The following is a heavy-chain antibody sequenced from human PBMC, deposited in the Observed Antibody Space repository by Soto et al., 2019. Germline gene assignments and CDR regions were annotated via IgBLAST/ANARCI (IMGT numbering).Heavy chain of an antibody. V-gene: IGHV1-18*01. CDR2: ISAYNGNT. J-gene: IGHJ4*02. D-gene: IGHD6-19*01. CDR3: ARDRGPEDSSGWYDY. CDR1: GYTFTSYG. Sequence: ASVKVSCKASGYTFTSYGISWVRQAPGQGLEWMGWISAYNGNTNYAQKLQGRVTMTTDTSTSTAYMELRSLRSDDTAVYYCARDRGPEDSSGWYDYWGQGTLVTVSS.